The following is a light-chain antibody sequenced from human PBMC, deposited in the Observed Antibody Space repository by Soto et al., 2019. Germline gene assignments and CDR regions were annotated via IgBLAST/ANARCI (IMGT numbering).Light chain of an antibody. CDR1: QFISTH. CDR2: DAS. Sequence: DIQMTQSPSTLSASVGDRVTITCRASQFISTHLAWYQQKSGKAPEVLIYDASTLESGVPSRFSGSGSGTKFTLTISSLQPDDFATYFCQQYSSNLYTFGQGTKLEIK. V-gene: IGKV1-5*01. CDR3: QQYSSNLYT. J-gene: IGKJ2*01.